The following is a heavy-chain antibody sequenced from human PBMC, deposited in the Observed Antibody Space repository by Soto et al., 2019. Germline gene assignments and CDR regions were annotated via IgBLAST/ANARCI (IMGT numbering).Heavy chain of an antibody. J-gene: IGHJ4*02. D-gene: IGHD2-15*01. Sequence: SETLSLTCVVSGGPISSSNWWSWVRQPPGKGLEWIGEIYYSGTTKYNPSLKSRVTISVDKSKNQFSLKMYSVTAADTAVYYCARDQGYCSGGSCYVYDSWGQGTLVTVSS. CDR3: ARDQGYCSGGSCYVYDS. CDR2: IYYSGTT. V-gene: IGHV4-4*02. CDR1: GGPISSSNW.